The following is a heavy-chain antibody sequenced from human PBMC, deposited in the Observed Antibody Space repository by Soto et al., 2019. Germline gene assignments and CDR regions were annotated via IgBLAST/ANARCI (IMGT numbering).Heavy chain of an antibody. CDR2: TSDGST. CDR1: GFTFSNYG. CDR3: ARLVPGTWLSDY. J-gene: IGHJ4*02. D-gene: IGHD6-19*01. V-gene: IGHV3-23*01. Sequence: EVQLLGSGGGSVQPGGSLRLSCAASGFTFSNYGMTWVRQAPGKGLEWLSATSDGSTFYRESVKGRFTMSRDDSINMLFLHMSSLRAEDTATYYCARLVPGTWLSDYWGQGILASVSS.